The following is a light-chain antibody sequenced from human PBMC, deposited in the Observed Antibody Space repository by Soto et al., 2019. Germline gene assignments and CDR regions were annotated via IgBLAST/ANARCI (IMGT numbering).Light chain of an antibody. CDR3: QQYDNWPPT. CDR1: QSIGSK. CDR2: GAS. J-gene: IGKJ4*01. Sequence: EIVMTQSPATLSVSPGERATLSCRASQSIGSKLAWYQQKPGQAPRLLFCGASNRATGIPARFGGSGSGTEFTLTISSLQSEDFAVYSCQQYDNWPPTFGGGTKVEIK. V-gene: IGKV3-15*01.